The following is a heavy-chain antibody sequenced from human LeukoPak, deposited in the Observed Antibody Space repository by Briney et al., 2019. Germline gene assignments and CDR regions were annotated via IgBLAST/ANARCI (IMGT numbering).Heavy chain of an antibody. Sequence: GGSLRLSCVASGFTFSSYEMNWVRQAPGKGLEWVSYISSSGSTIYYADSVKGRFTISRDNAKNSLYLQMNSLRAEDTAVYYCASGRGVYCSGGSCSYFDYWGQGTLVTVSS. D-gene: IGHD2-15*01. CDR3: ASGRGVYCSGGSCSYFDY. CDR1: GFTFSSYE. V-gene: IGHV3-48*03. CDR2: ISSSGSTI. J-gene: IGHJ4*02.